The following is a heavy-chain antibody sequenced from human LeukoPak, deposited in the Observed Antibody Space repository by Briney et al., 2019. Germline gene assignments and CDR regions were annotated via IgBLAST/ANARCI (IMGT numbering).Heavy chain of an antibody. V-gene: IGHV1-69*13. Sequence: SVKVSCKASGGTFSSYAISWVRQAPGQGLEWMGGIIPIFGTANYAQKFQGRVTITADESTSTAYMELSSLRSEDTAVYYCARAIAGGAKVDIWGQGTKVTVSS. D-gene: IGHD1-26*01. CDR1: GGTFSSYA. CDR3: ARAIAGGAKVDI. CDR2: IIPIFGTA. J-gene: IGHJ3*02.